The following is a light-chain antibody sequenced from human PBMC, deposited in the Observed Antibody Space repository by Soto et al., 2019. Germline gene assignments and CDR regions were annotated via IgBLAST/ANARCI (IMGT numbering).Light chain of an antibody. CDR1: TIGSKN. V-gene: IGLV3-9*01. Sequence: SYELTQPLSMSVALRQTATITCGGNTIGSKNVHWYQQKPGQAPVLVIYRDINRPSGIPERFSGSNSGNTATLTVSRAQAEDEADYYCQVWDSGIVVVCGGTKLTVL. J-gene: IGLJ2*01. CDR3: QVWDSGIVV. CDR2: RDI.